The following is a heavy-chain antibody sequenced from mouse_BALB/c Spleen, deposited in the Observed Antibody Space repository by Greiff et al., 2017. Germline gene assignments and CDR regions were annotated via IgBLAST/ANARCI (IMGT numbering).Heavy chain of an antibody. D-gene: IGHD2-4*01. CDR3: ARFYYDYDGPDY. V-gene: IGHV5-6-5*01. CDR1: GFTFSSYA. J-gene: IGHJ2*01. Sequence: KLMESGGGLVKPGGSLKLSCAASGFTFSSYAMSWVRQTPEKRLEWVASISSGGSTYYPDSVKGRFTISRDNARNILYLQMSSLRSEDTAMYYCARFYYDYDGPDYWGQGTTLTVSS. CDR2: ISSGGST.